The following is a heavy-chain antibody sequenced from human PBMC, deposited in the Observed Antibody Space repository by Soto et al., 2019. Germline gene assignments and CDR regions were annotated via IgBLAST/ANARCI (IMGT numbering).Heavy chain of an antibody. CDR1: GYAFTTYG. D-gene: IGHD1-1*01. CDR3: ARGRYGDY. J-gene: IGHJ4*02. CDR2: ISAHNGNT. Sequence: QVHLVQSGAEVKKPGASVKVSCQGSGYAFTTYGITWVRQAPGQGLEWMGWISAHNGNTNYAQKLQGRVTVTRDTSTSTADIELRSLRYDDTAVYYCARGRYGDYWGQGALVTVSS. V-gene: IGHV1-18*01.